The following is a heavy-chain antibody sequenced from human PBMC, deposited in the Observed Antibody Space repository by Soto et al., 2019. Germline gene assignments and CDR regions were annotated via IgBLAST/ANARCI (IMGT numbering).Heavy chain of an antibody. CDR1: GDSFSSYY. Sequence: SETLSLTCTVSGDSFSSYYWSWIRQPPGKGLEWIGYIYYTGSTNYNPSLKSRVTISVDTSKNQFSLRLSSVTAADTAVYYCARAGSWTYRYSSLDYWGQGTLVTVSS. CDR3: ARAGSWTYRYSSLDY. CDR2: IYYTGST. D-gene: IGHD6-19*01. V-gene: IGHV4-59*01. J-gene: IGHJ4*02.